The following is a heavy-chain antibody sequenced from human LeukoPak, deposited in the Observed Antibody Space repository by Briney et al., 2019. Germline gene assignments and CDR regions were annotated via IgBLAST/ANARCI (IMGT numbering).Heavy chain of an antibody. Sequence: PSETLSLTCAVSGGSISSSNWWSLVRQPPGKALEWIGEIYHSGSTNYNPSLKSRVTISVDKSKNQFSLKLSSVTAADTAVYYCAKKVAGVGWFDPWGQGTLVTVSS. J-gene: IGHJ5*02. D-gene: IGHD7-27*01. CDR2: IYHSGST. CDR3: AKKVAGVGWFDP. CDR1: GGSISSSNW. V-gene: IGHV4-4*02.